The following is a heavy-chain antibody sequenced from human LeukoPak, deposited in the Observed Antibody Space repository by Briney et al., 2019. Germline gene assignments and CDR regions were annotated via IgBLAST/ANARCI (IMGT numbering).Heavy chain of an antibody. CDR2: INSNSGFT. CDR3: KQTFVMEGNDP. CDR1: RYTFTVHY. V-gene: IGHV1-2*02. D-gene: IGHD2/OR15-2a*01. Sequence: GPSVKAACKPSRYTFTVHYTRRLRHAPGQGLEWMGWINSNSGFTKYAQKFQGRVTMTRDTSITTVYMDLTRLTSVDKSVNYRKQTFVMEGNDPWGQGTLVTVSS. J-gene: IGHJ5*02.